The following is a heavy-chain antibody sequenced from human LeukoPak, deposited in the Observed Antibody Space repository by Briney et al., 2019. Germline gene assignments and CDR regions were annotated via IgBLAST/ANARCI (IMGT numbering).Heavy chain of an antibody. Sequence: ASVKVSCKASGFTFTSSAMQWVRRARGQRLEWIGWIVVGSGNTNYAQKIQERVTITRDMSTSTAYMELSSLRSEDTAVYYCAAVAYYDSSGFDYWGQGTLVTVSS. CDR1: GFTFTSSA. CDR3: AAVAYYDSSGFDY. CDR2: IVVGSGNT. V-gene: IGHV1-58*02. J-gene: IGHJ4*02. D-gene: IGHD3-22*01.